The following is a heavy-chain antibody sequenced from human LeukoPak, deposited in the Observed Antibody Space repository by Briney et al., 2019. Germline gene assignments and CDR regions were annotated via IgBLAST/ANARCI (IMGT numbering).Heavy chain of an antibody. J-gene: IGHJ4*02. Sequence: GGSLRLSCAASGFTFSTYAMSWVRQAPGKGLEWVSTISDSGANTYYADSVKGRFTISRDNAKNSLYLQMNSLRAEDTAVYYCARGGISSSWFLDYWGQGTLVTVSS. CDR1: GFTFSTYA. V-gene: IGHV3-23*01. CDR3: ARGGISSSWFLDY. CDR2: ISDSGANT. D-gene: IGHD6-13*01.